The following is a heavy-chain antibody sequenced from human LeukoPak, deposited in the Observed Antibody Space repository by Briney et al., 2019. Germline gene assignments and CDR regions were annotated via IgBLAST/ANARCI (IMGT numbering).Heavy chain of an antibody. Sequence: SETLSLTCTVSGGSISSSSYYWGWIRQPPGKGLEWIGSIYYSGSTYYNPSLKSRVTISVDTSKNQFSLKLSSVTAADTAVYYCARTLRYFDWQGPRYFHLWGRGTLVTVSS. CDR1: GGSISSSSYY. V-gene: IGHV4-39*07. D-gene: IGHD3-9*01. J-gene: IGHJ2*01. CDR2: IYYSGST. CDR3: ARTLRYFDWQGPRYFHL.